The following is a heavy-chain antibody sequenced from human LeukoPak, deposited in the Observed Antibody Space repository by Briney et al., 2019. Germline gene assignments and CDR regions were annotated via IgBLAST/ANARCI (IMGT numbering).Heavy chain of an antibody. CDR1: GGSFSGYY. CDR2: INHSGST. J-gene: IGHJ2*01. D-gene: IGHD6-6*01. CDR3: ARSPTRAIVARVYWYFDL. V-gene: IGHV4-34*01. Sequence: SETLSLTCAVYGGSFSGYYWSWIRQPPGKGLEWIGEINHSGSTNYNPSLKSRVTISVDTSKNQFSLKLSSVTAADTAVYYCARSPTRAIVARVYWYFDLWGRGTLVTVSS.